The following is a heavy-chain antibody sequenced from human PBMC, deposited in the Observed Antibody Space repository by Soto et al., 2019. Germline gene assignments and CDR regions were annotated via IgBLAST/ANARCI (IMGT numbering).Heavy chain of an antibody. CDR2: IIPIFGTA. Sequence: SVKVSCKASGGTFSSYAISWVRQAPGQGLEWMGGIIPIFGTANYAQKFQGIVTITADESTSTAYVELSSLRSEDTAVYYYARDIWRYYGDDPDYYHYDIDVWGQGTTVTVSS. CDR1: GGTFSSYA. D-gene: IGHD4-17*01. J-gene: IGHJ6*02. CDR3: ARDIWRYYGDDPDYYHYDIDV. V-gene: IGHV1-69*13.